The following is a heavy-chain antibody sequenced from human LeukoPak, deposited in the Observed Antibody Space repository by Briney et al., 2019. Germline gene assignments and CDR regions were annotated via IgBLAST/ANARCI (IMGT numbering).Heavy chain of an antibody. V-gene: IGHV4-4*07. CDR2: IYTSGST. D-gene: IGHD6-19*01. CDR1: GGSISSYY. Sequence: SETLSLTCTVSGGSISSYYWSWIRPPAGKGQWWIGRIYTSGSTHYNPSLKSRVTMSVDTSKDQFSLKLNSVTAADTAVYYCAREYSGWYYFDYWGQGTLVTVSS. CDR3: AREYSGWYYFDY. J-gene: IGHJ4*02.